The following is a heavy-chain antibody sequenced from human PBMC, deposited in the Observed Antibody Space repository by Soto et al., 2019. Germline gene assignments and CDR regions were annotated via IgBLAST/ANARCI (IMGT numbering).Heavy chain of an antibody. CDR3: ARAYYYGSGSYMYYFDY. Sequence: SETLSLTCTVSGGSISSGGYYWSWIRQHPGKGLEWIGYIYYSGSTYYNPSLKSRVTISVDTSKNQFSLKLSSVTAADTAVYYCARAYYYGSGSYMYYFDYWGQGTLVTVSS. CDR1: GGSISSGGYY. D-gene: IGHD3-10*01. J-gene: IGHJ4*02. CDR2: IYYSGST. V-gene: IGHV4-31*03.